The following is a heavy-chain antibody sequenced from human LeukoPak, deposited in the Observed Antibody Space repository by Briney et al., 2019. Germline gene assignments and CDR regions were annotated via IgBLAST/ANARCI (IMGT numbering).Heavy chain of an antibody. CDR1: GGSISSYY. CDR2: IYYSGST. V-gene: IGHV4-59*01. CDR3: ARFPWGAWFDP. D-gene: IGHD3-16*01. Sequence: SETLSLTCTVSGGSISSYYWSWIRQPPGKGLEWIGYIYYSGSTNYNPSLKSRVTISVDTSKNQFSLKLSSVTAADTAVYYCARFPWGAWFDPWGQGTLVTVSS. J-gene: IGHJ5*02.